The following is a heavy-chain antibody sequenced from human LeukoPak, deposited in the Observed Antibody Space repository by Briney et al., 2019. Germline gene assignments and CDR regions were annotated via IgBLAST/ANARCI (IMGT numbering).Heavy chain of an antibody. CDR2: ISYDGSNK. CDR3: TRDRGAYNLYDY. Sequence: GGPLRLPCAAPGSTFSGYARTWAPQAQGKGLEWVAVISYDGSNKYYADSVKGRFTISRDNSKNTLYLQMNSLRAEDTAVYYCTRDRGAYNLYDYWGQGTLVTVSS. J-gene: IGHJ4*02. CDR1: GSTFSGYA. D-gene: IGHD1-1*01. V-gene: IGHV3-30-3*01.